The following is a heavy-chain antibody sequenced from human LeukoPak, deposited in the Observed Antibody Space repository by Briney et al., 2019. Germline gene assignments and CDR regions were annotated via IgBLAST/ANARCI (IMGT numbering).Heavy chain of an antibody. V-gene: IGHV3-11*04. CDR3: ARRAMGATSFDY. CDR2: ISSSSNTV. Sequence: GGSLRPSCAASGFTFGDYYMTWVRQAPGKGLEWVSYISSSSNTVYYADSVKGRLTVSRDNANNSLYVQMTNLRAEDTAVYYCARRAMGATSFDYWGQGTLVTVSS. CDR1: GFTFGDYY. J-gene: IGHJ4*02. D-gene: IGHD1-26*01.